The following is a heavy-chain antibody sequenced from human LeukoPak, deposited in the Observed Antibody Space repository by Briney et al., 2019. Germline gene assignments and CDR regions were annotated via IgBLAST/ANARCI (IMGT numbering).Heavy chain of an antibody. V-gene: IGHV3-48*01. J-gene: IGHJ3*02. CDR2: ISGIGST. D-gene: IGHD2-15*01. Sequence: GGSLRLSCAASGFTFRTYGMNWVRQAPGKGLEGVSVISGIGSTYYADSVKGRFTISRDNAKNSLYLQMNSLRAEDTAVYYCARDCSGGSCGPYAFDIWGQGTVVTVSS. CDR1: GFTFRTYG. CDR3: ARDCSGGSCGPYAFDI.